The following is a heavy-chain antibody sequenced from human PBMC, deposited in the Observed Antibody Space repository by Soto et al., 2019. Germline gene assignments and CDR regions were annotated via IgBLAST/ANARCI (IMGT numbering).Heavy chain of an antibody. CDR1: GYTFTSYY. V-gene: IGHV1-46*03. CDR2: INPSGGST. D-gene: IGHD5-12*01. J-gene: IGHJ5*02. CDR3: AREKYLVLGGYDARINWFDP. Sequence: ASVKVSCKASGYTFTSYYMHWVRQAPGQGLEWMGIINPSGGSTSYAQKFQGRVTMTRDTSTSTVYMELSSLRSEDTAVYYCAREKYLVLGGYDARINWFDPWGQGTLVTVSS.